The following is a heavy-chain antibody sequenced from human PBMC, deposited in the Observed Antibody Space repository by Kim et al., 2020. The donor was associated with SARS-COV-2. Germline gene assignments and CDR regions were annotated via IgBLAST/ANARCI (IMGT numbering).Heavy chain of an antibody. CDR2: IYYSGST. J-gene: IGHJ4*02. CDR3: ARGVRYYYDSSGWGETD. D-gene: IGHD3-22*01. Sequence: SETLSLTCTVSGGSISSSSYYWGWIRQPPGKGLEWIGSIYYSGSTYYNPSLKSRVTISVDTSKNQFSLKLSSVTAADTAVYYCARGVRYYYDSSGWGETDWGQGTLVTVSS. CDR1: GGSISSSSYY. V-gene: IGHV4-39*07.